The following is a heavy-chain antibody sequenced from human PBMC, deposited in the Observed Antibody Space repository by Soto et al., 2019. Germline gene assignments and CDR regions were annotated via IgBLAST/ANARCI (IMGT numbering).Heavy chain of an antibody. CDR3: ATSHNWNYAKGVYWFDP. V-gene: IGHV4-31*03. CDR2: IYYSGST. J-gene: IGHJ5*02. D-gene: IGHD1-7*01. CDR1: GGSISSGGYY. Sequence: QVQLQESGPGLVKPSQTLSLTCTVSGGSISSGGYYWSWIRQHPGKGLEWIGYIYYSGSTYYNPSLKSRVTISVDTSKNQSSLKLSSVTAADTAVYYCATSHNWNYAKGVYWFDPWGQGTLVTVSS.